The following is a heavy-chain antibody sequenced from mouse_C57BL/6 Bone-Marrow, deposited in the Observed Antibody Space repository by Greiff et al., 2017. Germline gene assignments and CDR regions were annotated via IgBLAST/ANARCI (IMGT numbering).Heavy chain of an antibody. CDR3: ARRRWASYYFDY. V-gene: IGHV1-50*01. Sequence: QVQLQQPGAELVKPGASVKLSCKASGYTFPSYWMPWVKQRPGQGLEWMGGFDPSDSYTTYNQKFKGKATLTVDTSSSTAYMQLSNLTSEDSAVSYCARRRWASYYFDYWGQGTTLTVSS. D-gene: IGHD3-1*01. CDR2: FDPSDSYT. CDR1: GYTFPSYW. J-gene: IGHJ2*01.